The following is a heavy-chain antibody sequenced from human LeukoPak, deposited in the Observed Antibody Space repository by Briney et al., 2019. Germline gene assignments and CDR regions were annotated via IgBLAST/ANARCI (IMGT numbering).Heavy chain of an antibody. V-gene: IGHV4-59*08. J-gene: IGHJ4*02. D-gene: IGHD6-19*01. CDR1: GGSISSYY. CDR2: IYYSGST. Sequence: SETLSLTCTVSGGSISSYYWSWIRQPPGKGLEWIGYIYYSGSTNYNPSLKSRVTISVDTSKNQFSLELSSVTAADTAVYYCARQYSSGSKLGYDYWGQGTLVTVFS. CDR3: ARQYSSGSKLGYDY.